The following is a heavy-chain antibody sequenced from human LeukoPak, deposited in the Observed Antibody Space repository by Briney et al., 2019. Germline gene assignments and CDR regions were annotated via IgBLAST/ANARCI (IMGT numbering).Heavy chain of an antibody. J-gene: IGHJ5*02. CDR1: GGSISNNNYY. CDR2: MYYSGST. CDR3: ARRRFGDPGADP. V-gene: IGHV4-39*01. Sequence: PSETLSLTCTVSGGSISNNNYYWGWIRQPPGKGLEWIGTMYYSGSTYYNPSLKSRVTISVDTSKNQFSLKLSSVTAADTAVYCCARRRFGDPGADPWGQGTLVTVSS. D-gene: IGHD3-10*01.